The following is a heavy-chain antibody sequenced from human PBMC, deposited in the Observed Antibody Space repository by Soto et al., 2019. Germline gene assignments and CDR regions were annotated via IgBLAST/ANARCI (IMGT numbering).Heavy chain of an antibody. J-gene: IGHJ6*02. Sequence: QVQLQESGPGLVKPSGTLSLTCAVSGGSISSSNWWSWVRQPPGKGLEWIGEIYHSGSTNCNPSLNSRVTISVDKSKNHFGQKLSSVPAADTAVYYCARECPVPTYYGMDVWGQGTTVAAS. CDR3: ARECPVPTYYGMDV. CDR1: GGSISSSNW. D-gene: IGHD4-17*01. V-gene: IGHV4-4*02. CDR2: IYHSGST.